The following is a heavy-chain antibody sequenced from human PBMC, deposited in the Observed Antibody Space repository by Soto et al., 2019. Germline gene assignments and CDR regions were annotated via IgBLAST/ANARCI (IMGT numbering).Heavy chain of an antibody. CDR2: INHSGST. CDR3: ARGWAITMIVVVTTDWFDP. J-gene: IGHJ5*02. D-gene: IGHD3-22*01. V-gene: IGHV4-34*01. Sequence: TCAVYGGSFSGYYWSWIRQPPGKGLEWIGEINHSGSTNYNPSLKSRVTISVDTSKNQFSLKLSSVTAADTAVYYCARGWAITMIVVVTTDWFDPWGQGTLVTVSS. CDR1: GGSFSGYY.